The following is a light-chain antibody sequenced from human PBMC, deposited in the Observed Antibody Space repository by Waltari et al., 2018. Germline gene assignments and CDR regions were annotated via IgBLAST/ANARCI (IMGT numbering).Light chain of an antibody. J-gene: IGKJ4*01. CDR2: DIS. V-gene: IGKV3-11*01. CDR3: LQRDRWLT. Sequence: DIFLTQSPATLSLSPGERATLSCRASQSGTNYLAWYQQKPGQAPRLLIYDISTRATAIPARFNGSGSGTDFTLTISSLEPEDFAVYYCLQRDRWLTFGGGTKVEIK. CDR1: QSGTNY.